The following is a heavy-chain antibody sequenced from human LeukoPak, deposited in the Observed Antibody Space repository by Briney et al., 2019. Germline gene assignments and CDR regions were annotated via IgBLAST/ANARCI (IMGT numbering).Heavy chain of an antibody. CDR3: ARGDNYDILTGYQTPSHLSDY. Sequence: GASVKVSCKASGYTFTGYYVHWVRRAPGQGLEWMGWINPNSGDTNFAQKFQGRVTMTRDTSISTAYMELSRLRSDDTAVYYCARGDNYDILTGYQTPSHLSDYWGQGTLVTVSS. CDR2: INPNSGDT. V-gene: IGHV1-2*02. D-gene: IGHD3-9*01. CDR1: GYTFTGYY. J-gene: IGHJ4*02.